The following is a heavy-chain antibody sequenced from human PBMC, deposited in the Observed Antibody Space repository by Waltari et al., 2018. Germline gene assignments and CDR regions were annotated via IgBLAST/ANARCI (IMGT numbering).Heavy chain of an antibody. CDR1: GYSISSGYY. V-gene: IGHV4-38-2*01. Sequence: QVQLLESGPGLVKPSETLSLTCAVSGYSISSGYYWGWIRQPPGKGLEWIGSIYHSGSTYYNPSLKSRVTISVDTSKNQFSLKLSSVTAADTAVYYCARLECSGGSCEVPYWGQGTLVTVSS. CDR3: ARLECSGGSCEVPY. CDR2: IYHSGST. D-gene: IGHD2-15*01. J-gene: IGHJ4*02.